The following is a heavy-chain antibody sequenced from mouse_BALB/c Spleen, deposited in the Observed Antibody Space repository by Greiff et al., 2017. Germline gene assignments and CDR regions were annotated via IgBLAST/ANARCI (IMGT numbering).Heavy chain of an antibody. CDR3: ARHSVVADAMDY. D-gene: IGHD1-1*01. CDR2: ISNGGGST. J-gene: IGHJ4*01. Sequence: EVQLVESGGGLVQPGGSLKLSCAASGFTFSSYTMSWVRQTPEKRLEWVAYISNGGGSTYYPDTVKGRFTISRDNAKNTLYLQMSSLKSEDTAMYYCARHSVVADAMDYWGQGTSVTVSS. CDR1: GFTFSSYT. V-gene: IGHV5-12-2*01.